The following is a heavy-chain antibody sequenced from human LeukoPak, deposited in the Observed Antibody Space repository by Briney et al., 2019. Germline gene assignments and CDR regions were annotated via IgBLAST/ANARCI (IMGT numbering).Heavy chain of an antibody. CDR2: MTPNSGQT. Sequence: GASVKVSCKASGYTFTSFDINWVRQATGQGLEWLGWMTPNSGQTGYAQKFQGRDTLTRDTSTSTAYMELSSLTSEDTAVYYCARNEYATGWFDHWGQGTVVTVSS. CDR3: ARNEYATGWFDH. J-gene: IGHJ5*02. CDR1: GYTFTSFD. V-gene: IGHV1-8*01. D-gene: IGHD2-2*01.